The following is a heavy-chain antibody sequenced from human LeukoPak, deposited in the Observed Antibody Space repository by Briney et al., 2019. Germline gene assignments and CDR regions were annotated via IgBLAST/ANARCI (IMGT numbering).Heavy chain of an antibody. J-gene: IGHJ4*02. D-gene: IGHD2/OR15-2a*01. CDR3: AREGGPFRPLDY. CDR1: GGSISSTNW. Sequence: SESLSLTCGVSGGSISSTNWWTWVRQPPGKGLEWIGEVNVLGNTNYNPSLESRVTISIDKSENHVSLKLTSVTAADTAVYYCAREGGPFRPLDYSGQGTLVTVSS. V-gene: IGHV4/OR15-8*02. CDR2: VNVLGNT.